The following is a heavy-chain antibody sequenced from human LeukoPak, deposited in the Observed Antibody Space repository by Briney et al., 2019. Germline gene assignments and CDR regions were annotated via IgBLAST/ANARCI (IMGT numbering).Heavy chain of an antibody. CDR1: GFTFSNYA. CDR2: ISGSGDST. J-gene: IGHJ4*02. Sequence: GGSLRLSCAASGFTFSNYAMSWVRQAPGKGLEWVSLISGSGDSTYYAASVKGRFSISRENSINTLYLQMTSLRAEDTAFYFLAQGTSTLTTTFFDYWGQGTLVTVSS. V-gene: IGHV3-23*01. CDR3: AQGTSTLTTTFFDY. D-gene: IGHD1-14*01.